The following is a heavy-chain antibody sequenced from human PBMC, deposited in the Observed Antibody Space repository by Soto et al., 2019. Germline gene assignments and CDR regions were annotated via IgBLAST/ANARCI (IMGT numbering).Heavy chain of an antibody. CDR2: IIPIFGTA. Sequence: SVKVSCKASGGTFSSYAISWVRQAPGQGLEWMGGIIPIFGTANYAQKFQGRVTITADESTSTAYMELSSLRSEDTAVYYCATNLWSGYYTQARVLNYWGQGTLVTVSS. CDR3: ATNLWSGYYTQARVLNY. V-gene: IGHV1-69*13. J-gene: IGHJ4*02. D-gene: IGHD3-3*01. CDR1: GGTFSSYA.